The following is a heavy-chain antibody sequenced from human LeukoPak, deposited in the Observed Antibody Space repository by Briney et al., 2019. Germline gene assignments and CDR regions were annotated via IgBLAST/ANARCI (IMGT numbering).Heavy chain of an antibody. D-gene: IGHD1-26*01. V-gene: IGHV3-23*01. CDR3: AKYIVGNSDSY. J-gene: IGHJ4*02. Sequence: GGSLRLSCAASGFTFSSYAMSWVRQAPGKGLEWVSAISGSGATTYYADSVKGRFTISRDNSKNTLYLQMNSLRAEDTAVYYCAKYIVGNSDSYWGQGTLVTVSS. CDR2: ISGSGATT. CDR1: GFTFSSYA.